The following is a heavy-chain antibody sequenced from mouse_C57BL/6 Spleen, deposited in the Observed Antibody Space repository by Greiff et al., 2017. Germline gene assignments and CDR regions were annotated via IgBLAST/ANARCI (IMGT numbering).Heavy chain of an antibody. J-gene: IGHJ3*01. CDR3: ARYPPYGSFSY. CDR2: INPSTGGT. D-gene: IGHD1-1*01. CDR1: GYSFTGYY. V-gene: IGHV1-43*01. Sequence: EVQLQQSGPELVKPGASVKISCKASGYSFTGYYMPWVKQSSEKSLEWIGEINPSTGGTSYNQKFKGKATLTVDKSSSTAYMQLKSLTSEDSAVYYCARYPPYGSFSYWGQGTLVTVSA.